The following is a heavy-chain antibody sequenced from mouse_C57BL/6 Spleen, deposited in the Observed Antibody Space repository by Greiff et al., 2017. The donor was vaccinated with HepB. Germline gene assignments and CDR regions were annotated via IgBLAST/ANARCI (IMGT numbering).Heavy chain of an antibody. CDR3: ASLLRR. CDR1: GFHIKNTY. J-gene: IGHJ4*01. CDR2: IYPSNGNT. D-gene: IGHD1-1*01. V-gene: IGHV14-3*01. Sequence: EVQLQQSVAELVRLGASVKLSCPAYGFHIKNTYLHWVKQRPDQGLEWIGRIYPSNGNTNYAPKLQGKATITADTYSNTAYRQLSSLTAEDTAIYYCASLLRRWGQGTSVTVSS.